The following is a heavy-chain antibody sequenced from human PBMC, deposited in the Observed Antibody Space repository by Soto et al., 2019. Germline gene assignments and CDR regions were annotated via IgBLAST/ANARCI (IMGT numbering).Heavy chain of an antibody. V-gene: IGHV1-69*04. CDR3: ARDTTIFGVAPAGYMDV. CDR1: GGTFSSYT. Sequence: GASVKVSCKASGGTFSSYTISWVRQAPGQGLEWMGRIIPILGIANYAQKLQGRVTITADKSTSTAYMELSSLRSEDTAVYYCARDTTIFGVAPAGYMDVWGKGTTVTVSS. D-gene: IGHD3-3*01. CDR2: IIPILGIA. J-gene: IGHJ6*03.